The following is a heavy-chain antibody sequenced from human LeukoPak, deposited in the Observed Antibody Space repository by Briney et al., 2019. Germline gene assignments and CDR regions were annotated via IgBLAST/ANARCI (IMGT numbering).Heavy chain of an antibody. CDR1: GYTFTYYY. CDR3: ASPENQVY. D-gene: IGHD1-14*01. V-gene: IGHV1-2*02. J-gene: IGHJ4*02. Sequence: ASVKVSCKASGYTFTYYYVHWIRRAPGQGREGMGWNNPHTGAANYTQKFQGRVTITRDPSLSTAYMELSGLTSDDTAVYYCASPENQVYWGQGTLVTVSS. CDR2: NNPHTGAA.